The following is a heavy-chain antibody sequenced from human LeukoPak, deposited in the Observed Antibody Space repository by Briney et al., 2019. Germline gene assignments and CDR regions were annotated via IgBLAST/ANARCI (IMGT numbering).Heavy chain of an antibody. CDR3: ARDSRFFDSLFLSDFDY. CDR1: GYSFINYG. Sequence: ASVTVSFKSSGYSFINYGISWVRQAPGQGRGWVGWIIGYNFNTNYAPKFQRSLPVTPHTSTTPAYIELRTLRSYDTAVYYCARDSRFFDSLFLSDFDYWGQGTLVILSS. CDR2: IIGYNFNT. V-gene: IGHV1-18*01. D-gene: IGHD3-9*01. J-gene: IGHJ4*02.